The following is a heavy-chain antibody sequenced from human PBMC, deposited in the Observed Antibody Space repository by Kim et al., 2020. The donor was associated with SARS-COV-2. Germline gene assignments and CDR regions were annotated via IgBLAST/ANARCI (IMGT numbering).Heavy chain of an antibody. Sequence: NTQSTTSLRGRVTISVDTSTNQFSLKLNSVTAADTAVYYCASLAAGYGLDVWGQGTTVTVSS. V-gene: IGHV4-59*01. D-gene: IGHD6-13*01. CDR2: NT. CDR3: ASLAAGYGLDV. J-gene: IGHJ6*02.